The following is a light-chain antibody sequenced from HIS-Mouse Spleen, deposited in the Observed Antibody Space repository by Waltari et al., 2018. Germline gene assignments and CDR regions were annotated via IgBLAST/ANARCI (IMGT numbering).Light chain of an antibody. CDR1: QGISSY. J-gene: IGKJ3*01. V-gene: IGKV1-13*02. CDR3: QQFNSYPLT. Sequence: IQLTQSPSFLSASVGDRVTITCRASQGISSYLAWYQQKPGKAPKLLIYDASSLESGVPSRFSGSGSGTDFTLTISSLQPEDFATYYCQQFNSYPLTFGPGTKVDIK. CDR2: DAS.